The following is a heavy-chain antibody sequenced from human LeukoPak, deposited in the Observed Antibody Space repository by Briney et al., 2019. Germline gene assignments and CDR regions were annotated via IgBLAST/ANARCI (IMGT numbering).Heavy chain of an antibody. CDR3: ARVTGFITIFTYFDY. V-gene: IGHV4-30-2*01. CDR1: GGSISSGGYS. Sequence: PSETLSLTCAVSGGSISSGGYSWSWIQQPPGKGLEWIGYIYHSGSTYYNPSLKSRVTISVDRSKNQFSLKLSSVTAADTAVYYCARVTGFITIFTYFDYWGQGTLVTVSS. J-gene: IGHJ4*02. CDR2: IYHSGST. D-gene: IGHD3-3*01.